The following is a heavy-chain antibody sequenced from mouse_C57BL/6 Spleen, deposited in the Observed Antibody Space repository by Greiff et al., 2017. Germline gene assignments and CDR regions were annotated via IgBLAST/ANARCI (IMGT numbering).Heavy chain of an antibody. CDR1: GYTFTSYW. Sequence: QVQLQQPGAELVKPGASVKLSCKASGYTFTSYWMHWVKQRPGQGLEWIGMIHPNSGSTNYNETFKSKATLTVDQSSSTAYMQLSSLTSEHAAVYYCAREGDYSLFAYWGQGTLVTVSA. CDR2: IHPNSGST. J-gene: IGHJ3*01. CDR3: AREGDYSLFAY. D-gene: IGHD1-1*01. V-gene: IGHV1-64*01.